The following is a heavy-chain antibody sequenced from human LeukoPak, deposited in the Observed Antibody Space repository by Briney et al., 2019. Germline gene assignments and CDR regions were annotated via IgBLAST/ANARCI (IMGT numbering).Heavy chain of an antibody. CDR2: IYPGDSDT. CDR3: ARPVVITRVGAFDI. Sequence: GESLKISCKGSGYSFTSYWIGWVRQMPGKGLEWMGIIYPGDSDTRYSPSLQGQVTISADKSISTAYLRWSRLKAWEPAMYYCARPVVITRVGAFDIWGQGTMVTVSS. D-gene: IGHD3-22*01. J-gene: IGHJ3*02. V-gene: IGHV5-51*01. CDR1: GYSFTSYW.